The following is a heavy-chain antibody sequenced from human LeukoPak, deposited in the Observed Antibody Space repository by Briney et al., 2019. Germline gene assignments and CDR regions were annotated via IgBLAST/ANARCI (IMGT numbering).Heavy chain of an antibody. CDR3: ARGSGSKDFDY. CDR1: GGSISSSSYY. CDR2: IYYSGST. V-gene: IGHV4-39*01. J-gene: IGHJ4*02. Sequence: PSETLSLTCSVSGGSISSSSYYWGWIRQPPGKGLEWIGSIYYSGSTYYNPSLKSRVTISVDTSKNQFSLKLSSVTAADTAVYYCARGSGSKDFDYCGQGTLVTVSS. D-gene: IGHD1-26*01.